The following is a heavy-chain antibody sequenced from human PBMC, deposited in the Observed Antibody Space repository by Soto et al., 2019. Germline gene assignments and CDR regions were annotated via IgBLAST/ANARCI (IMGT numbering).Heavy chain of an antibody. CDR3: ARSWSGSYNWFDP. CDR1: GFTFSSYS. J-gene: IGHJ5*02. Sequence: PGGSLRLSCAASGFTFSSYSMNWVRQAPGKGLEWGSSISSSSSYIYYADSVKGRFTIARDNAKNSLYLQMNSLRAEDTAVYYGARSWSGSYNWFDPLGQGTLVTV. CDR2: ISSSSSYI. D-gene: IGHD3-3*01. V-gene: IGHV3-21*01.